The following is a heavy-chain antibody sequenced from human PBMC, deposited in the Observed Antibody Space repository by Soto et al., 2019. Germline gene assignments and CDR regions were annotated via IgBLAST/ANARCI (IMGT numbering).Heavy chain of an antibody. CDR2: ISGSGTST. Sequence: VGSLRLSCAASGFTFSSYALTWVRQAPGKGLEWVSSISGSGTSTYYAESVKGRFTISRDNSRNTLYLQMNSLRAEDTAVFYCVKVSKPFGTCLSSCPWFDYWGPGTLVTVSS. D-gene: IGHD3-10*01. CDR3: VKVSKPFGTCLSSCPWFDY. V-gene: IGHV3-23*01. J-gene: IGHJ4*02. CDR1: GFTFSSYA.